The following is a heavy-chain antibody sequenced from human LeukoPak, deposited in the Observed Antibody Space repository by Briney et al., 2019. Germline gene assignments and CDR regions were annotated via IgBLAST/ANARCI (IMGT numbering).Heavy chain of an antibody. CDR3: ARDGSGWPDYYYYGMDV. Sequence: GASVKVSCKASGNTFTSYGISWVRQAPGQGLEWMGWISAYNGNTNYAQKLQGRVTMTTDTSTSTAYMELRSLRSDDTAVYYCARDGSGWPDYYYYGMDVWGQGTTVTVSS. CDR1: GNTFTSYG. CDR2: ISAYNGNT. J-gene: IGHJ6*02. V-gene: IGHV1-18*01. D-gene: IGHD6-19*01.